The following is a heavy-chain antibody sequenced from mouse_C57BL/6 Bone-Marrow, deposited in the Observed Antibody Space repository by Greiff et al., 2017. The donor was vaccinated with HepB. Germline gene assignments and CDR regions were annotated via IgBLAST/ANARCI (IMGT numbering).Heavy chain of an antibody. J-gene: IGHJ3*01. Sequence: QVQLQQPGAELVRPGTSVKLSCKASGYTFTSYWMHWVKQRPGQGLEWIGVIDPSDSYTNYNQKFKGKATLTVDTSSSTAYMQLSSLTSEDSAVYYCAKLGNWGQGTLVTVSA. CDR1: GYTFTSYW. CDR2: IDPSDSYT. V-gene: IGHV1-59*01. D-gene: IGHD4-1*01. CDR3: AKLGN.